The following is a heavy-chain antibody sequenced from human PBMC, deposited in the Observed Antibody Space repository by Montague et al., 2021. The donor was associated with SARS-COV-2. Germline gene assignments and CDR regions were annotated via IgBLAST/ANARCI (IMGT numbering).Heavy chain of an antibody. J-gene: IGHJ4*02. CDR2: LSGAGTTL. CDR3: ARDLVVTDGISDY. CDR1: GFTFSYFE. Sequence: SLRLSGPASGFTFSYFEMNWVRQAPGKGLEWISYLSGAGTTLYYSDSFXGLFTISRDNAKNSLYLQMNSLRAEGTAVYYCARDLVVTDGISDYWGQGTLVTVSS. V-gene: IGHV3-48*03. D-gene: IGHD2-8*02.